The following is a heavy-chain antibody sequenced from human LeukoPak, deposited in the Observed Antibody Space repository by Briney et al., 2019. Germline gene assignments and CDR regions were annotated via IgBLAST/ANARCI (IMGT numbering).Heavy chain of an antibody. V-gene: IGHV1-18*01. CDR1: GYTFTSYG. Sequence: GASVKVSCKASGYTFTSYGISWVRQAPGQGLEWMGWISAYNGNTNYAQKLQGRDTMTTDTSTSTAYMELRSLRSDDTAVYYCARSPGGYYDILTGYYMVPYFDYWGQGTLVTVSS. CDR3: ARSPGGYYDILTGYYMVPYFDY. CDR2: ISAYNGNT. D-gene: IGHD3-9*01. J-gene: IGHJ4*02.